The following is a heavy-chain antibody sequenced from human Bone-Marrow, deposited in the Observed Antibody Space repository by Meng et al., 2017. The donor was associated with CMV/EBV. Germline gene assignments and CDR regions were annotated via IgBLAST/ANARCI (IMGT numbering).Heavy chain of an antibody. CDR2: ISSSGTYI. J-gene: IGHJ4*02. D-gene: IGHD5/OR15-5a*01. CDR3: ARARIHPPKALSPYLDY. V-gene: IGHV3-21*01. CDR1: GFTFSSYS. Sequence: GGSLRLSRAASGFTFSSYSMNWVRQAPGKGLEWVSSISSSGTYIYYADSVKGRFTISRDNSENTLYLQMDSLGPEDTAVYFCARARIHPPKALSPYLDYWGQGTLVTVSS.